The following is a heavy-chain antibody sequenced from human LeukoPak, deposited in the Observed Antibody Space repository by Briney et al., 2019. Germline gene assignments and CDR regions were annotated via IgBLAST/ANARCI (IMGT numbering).Heavy chain of an antibody. CDR2: IRSDGSNK. Sequence: GGSLRLSCAASGFTFSGYGMHWVRQAPGKGLEWVAFIRSDGSNKYYVDSVKGRFTISRDNSKNTLYLQMNSLRPEDTAVYYCAKGHAGSGKYYFDYWGQGTLVTVSS. D-gene: IGHD3-10*01. CDR1: GFTFSGYG. V-gene: IGHV3-30*02. CDR3: AKGHAGSGKYYFDY. J-gene: IGHJ4*02.